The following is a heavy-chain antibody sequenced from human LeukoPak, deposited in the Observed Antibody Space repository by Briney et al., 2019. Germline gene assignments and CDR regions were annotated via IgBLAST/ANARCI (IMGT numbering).Heavy chain of an antibody. D-gene: IGHD5-18*01. CDR2: IIPIFGTA. CDR1: GGSFSSYA. J-gene: IGHJ6*03. CDR3: AKQGAARQDYYMDV. V-gene: IGHV1-69*06. Sequence: SVKVSCKASGGSFSSYAITWVRQAPGQGLEWMGRIIPIFGTANYAQKFQGRVTITADIVSSTAYMEVNGLTSDDTAVYFCAKQGAARQDYYMDVWGNGTTVTVSS.